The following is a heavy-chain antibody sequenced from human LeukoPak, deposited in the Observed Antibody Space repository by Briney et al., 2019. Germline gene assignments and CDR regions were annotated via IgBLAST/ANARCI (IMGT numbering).Heavy chain of an antibody. CDR1: GFTFSSYA. CDR3: ARDRELGSSSWYGYYYYYYGMDV. V-gene: IGHV3-30-3*01. D-gene: IGHD6-13*01. J-gene: IGHJ6*02. Sequence: GRSLRLSCAASGFTFSSYAMHWVRQAPGKGLEWVAVISYDGSNKYYADSVKGRFTISRDNSKNTLYLQMNSLRAEDTAVYYCARDRELGSSSWYGYYYYYYGMDVWGQGTTVTVPS. CDR2: ISYDGSNK.